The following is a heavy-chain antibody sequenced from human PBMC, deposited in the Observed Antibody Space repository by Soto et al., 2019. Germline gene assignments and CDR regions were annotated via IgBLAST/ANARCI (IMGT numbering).Heavy chain of an antibody. CDR2: IYHSGGT. D-gene: IGHD2-2*01. J-gene: IGHJ5*02. CDR3: ARGERYCSSTSCPPSWFDP. CDR1: GGSISSSNW. Sequence: QVQLQESGPGLVKPSGTLSLTCAVSGGSISSSNWWGWVRQPPGKGLEWIGEIYHSGGTNYNPSLKSRVTISVDKSKNQFSLKLSSVTATDTAVYYCARGERYCSSTSCPPSWFDPWGEGTLVTVSS. V-gene: IGHV4-4*02.